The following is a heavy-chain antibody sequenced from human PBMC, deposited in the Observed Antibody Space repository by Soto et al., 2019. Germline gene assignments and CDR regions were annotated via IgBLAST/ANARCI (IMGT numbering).Heavy chain of an antibody. CDR3: ARVNIGKMMTFDY. CDR2: IYPDDSET. J-gene: IGHJ4*02. D-gene: IGHD2-15*01. CDR1: GYIFSTYW. V-gene: IGHV5-51*01. Sequence: LGESLKISCKGSGYIFSTYWIAWVRQMPGKGLEWMGIIYPDDSETRYSPSFQGQVTISADTSKNQFSLKLSSVTAADTAVYYCARVNIGKMMTFDYWGQGTLVTVSS.